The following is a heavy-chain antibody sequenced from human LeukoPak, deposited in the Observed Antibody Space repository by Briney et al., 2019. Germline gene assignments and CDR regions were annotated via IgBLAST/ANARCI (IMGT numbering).Heavy chain of an antibody. D-gene: IGHD2-21*01. Sequence: PGGSLRLSCAASGFTFSSYAMSWVRQAPGKGLEWVTAISGDGGSTYYADSVKGRFTFSRDNSKNTLYLQMNSLSAEDTAVYYCAKCGPIFRNRGYFDYWGQGTLVTVSS. J-gene: IGHJ4*02. CDR2: ISGDGGST. CDR1: GFTFSSYA. V-gene: IGHV3-23*01. CDR3: AKCGPIFRNRGYFDY.